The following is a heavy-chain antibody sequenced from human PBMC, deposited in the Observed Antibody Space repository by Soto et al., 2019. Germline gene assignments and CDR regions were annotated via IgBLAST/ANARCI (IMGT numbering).Heavy chain of an antibody. CDR1: GFSVSSNY. V-gene: IGHV3-66*04. D-gene: IGHD1-26*01. J-gene: IGHJ5*02. Sequence: PGGSLRLSCAISGFSVSSNYLSWVRQAPGKGLEWVSVHYSGGSTYYADSVQGRFTISRDKSNNTLYLQMRRVRAEDTAVYFCARQSNPRGTVGATSPLDTWGQGTQVTVSS. CDR3: ARQSNPRGTVGATSPLDT. CDR2: HYSGGST.